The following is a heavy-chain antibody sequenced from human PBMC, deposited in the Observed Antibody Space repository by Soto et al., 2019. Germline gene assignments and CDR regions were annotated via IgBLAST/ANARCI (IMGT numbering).Heavy chain of an antibody. CDR2: IWYDGSNK. J-gene: IGHJ5*02. D-gene: IGHD4-17*01. CDR3: ARDRSFFRIDYGDYNWFDP. V-gene: IGHV3-33*01. Sequence: QVQLVESGGGVVQPGRSLRLSCAASGFTFSSYGMHWVRQAPGKGLEWVAVIWYDGSNKYYADSVKGRFTISRENSKNTLYIHRNSLSAEDTAVYYCARDRSFFRIDYGDYNWFDPWGQGTLVTVSS. CDR1: GFTFSSYG.